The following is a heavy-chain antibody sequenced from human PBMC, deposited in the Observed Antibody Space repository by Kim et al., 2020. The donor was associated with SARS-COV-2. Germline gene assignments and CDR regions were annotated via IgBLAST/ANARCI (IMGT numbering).Heavy chain of an antibody. CDR1: GGSISSYY. D-gene: IGHD3-22*01. V-gene: IGHV4-59*08. Sequence: SETLSLTCTVSGGSISSYYWSWIRQPPGKGLEWIGYIYYSGSTNYNPSLKSRVTISVDTSKNQFSLKLSSVTAADTAVYYCARTYYYDSSGYFDYWGQGT. CDR3: ARTYYYDSSGYFDY. CDR2: IYYSGST. J-gene: IGHJ4*02.